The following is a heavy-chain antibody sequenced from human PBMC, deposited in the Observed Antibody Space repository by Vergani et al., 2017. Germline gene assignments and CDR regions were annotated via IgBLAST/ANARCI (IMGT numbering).Heavy chain of an antibody. Sequence: QVQLQESGPGLLKPSETLSLTCAVPGYSISSGYYWGWIRQPPGKGLEWIGSINHSGSTYYNPSLKSRVTISVDTSKNQFSLKLTSVSAADTAVYYCATGAGPCYIWCQGTLVTVSS. CDR1: GYSISSGYY. V-gene: IGHV4-38-2*01. CDR2: INHSGST. J-gene: IGHJ4*02. D-gene: IGHD7-27*01. CDR3: ATGAGPCYI.